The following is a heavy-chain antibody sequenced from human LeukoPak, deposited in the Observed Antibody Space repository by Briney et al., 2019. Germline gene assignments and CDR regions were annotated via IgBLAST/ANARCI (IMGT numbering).Heavy chain of an antibody. V-gene: IGHV1-2*02. Sequence: ASVKVSCKASGYTFTGYYMNWVRQAPGQGLEWMGWINPKSGGTNYAQKFQGRVTMTRDTPISTAYMDLSRLRSDDTAVYYCATNLEWELLGSWGQGTLVTVSS. D-gene: IGHD1-26*01. CDR3: ATNLEWELLGS. CDR2: INPKSGGT. CDR1: GYTFTGYY. J-gene: IGHJ5*02.